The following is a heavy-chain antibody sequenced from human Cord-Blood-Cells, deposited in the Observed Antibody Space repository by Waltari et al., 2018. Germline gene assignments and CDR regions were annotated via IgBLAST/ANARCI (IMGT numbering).Heavy chain of an antibody. J-gene: IGHJ3*02. D-gene: IGHD2-2*03. CDR1: GSTFRPYA. Sequence: QVQLVQSEAEVNKPGSSVKVSRTAYGSTFRPYAITWVRPPPVQGLEWMGGVITIVGTANYAQKFQGRVTITADEATSTAYMELSSLRSEDTAVYYCASGYCSSTSCYHLDAFDIWGQGTMVTVSS. CDR3: ASGYCSSTSCYHLDAFDI. CDR2: VITIVGTA. V-gene: IGHV1-69*01.